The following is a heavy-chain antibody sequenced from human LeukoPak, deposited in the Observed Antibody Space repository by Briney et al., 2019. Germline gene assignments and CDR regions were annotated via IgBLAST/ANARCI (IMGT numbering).Heavy chain of an antibody. J-gene: IGHJ4*02. CDR3: ARGHPSATGYSSGWYFHY. V-gene: IGHV1-46*01. D-gene: IGHD6-19*01. CDR2: INPSADST. CDR1: GYTLTSYY. Sequence: ASVKVSCKASGYTLTSYYIHWVRQAPGQGLEGMGIINPSADSTNYAQKFQGRVTMTRDMSTSTVYMDLSSLTSEDTAVYYCARGHPSATGYSSGWYFHYWGQGTLVTVSS.